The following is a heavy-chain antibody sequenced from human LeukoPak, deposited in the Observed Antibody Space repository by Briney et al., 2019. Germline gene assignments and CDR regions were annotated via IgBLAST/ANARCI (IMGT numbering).Heavy chain of an antibody. D-gene: IGHD1-26*01. Sequence: ASVKVSCKASGYTFANYAMHWVRQAPGQSLEWMGWINSANGNTKYSQKFQGRVTITRDTSASTAYMELSSLRSEDTAVYYCARGGASGSYDYYYYGMDVWGQGTTVTVSS. CDR3: ARGGASGSYDYYYYGMDV. V-gene: IGHV1-3*04. J-gene: IGHJ6*02. CDR1: GYTFANYA. CDR2: INSANGNT.